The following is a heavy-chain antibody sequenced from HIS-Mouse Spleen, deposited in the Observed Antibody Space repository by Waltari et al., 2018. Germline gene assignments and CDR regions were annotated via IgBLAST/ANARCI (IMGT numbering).Heavy chain of an antibody. CDR1: GGSFSGYY. D-gene: IGHD4-17*01. CDR2: INHRGST. CDR3: ARGRSPATVTIGYYFDY. J-gene: IGHJ4*02. V-gene: IGHV4-34*01. Sequence: QVQLQQWGAGLLKPSETLSLTCAVYGGSFSGYYWSWIRQPPGKGREWIGEINHRGSTTYKPALKSRVTISVDTSEDQFSLKLSSVTAADTAVYYCARGRSPATVTIGYYFDYWGQGTLVTVSS.